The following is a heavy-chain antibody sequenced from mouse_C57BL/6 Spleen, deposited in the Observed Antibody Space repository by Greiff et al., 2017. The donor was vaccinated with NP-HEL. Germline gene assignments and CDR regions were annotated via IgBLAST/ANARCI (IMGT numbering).Heavy chain of an antibody. V-gene: IGHV1-15*01. J-gene: IGHJ2*01. D-gene: IGHD1-1*02. Sequence: QVQLKESGAELVRPGASVTLSCKASGYTFTDYEMHWVKQTPVHGLEWIGAIDPETGGTAYNQKFKGKAILTADKSSSTAYMELRSLTSEDSAVYYCTRLWSYWGQGTTLTVSS. CDR1: GYTFTDYE. CDR2: IDPETGGT. CDR3: TRLWSY.